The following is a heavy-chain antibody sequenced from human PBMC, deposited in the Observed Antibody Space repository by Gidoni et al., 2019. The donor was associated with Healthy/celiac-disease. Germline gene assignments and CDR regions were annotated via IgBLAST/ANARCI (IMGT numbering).Heavy chain of an antibody. CDR2: IYYSGST. Sequence: QVQLPDSVPGLVTPSETLSLTWSWIRQPPGKGLEWIVYIYYSGSTNYNPSLKSRVTNAVDTSKNQFSLKLSSVTAADTAVYYCARDRRGYSYYGMDVWGQGTTVTVSS. V-gene: IGHV4-59*01. D-gene: IGHD5-18*01. CDR3: ARDRRGYSYYGMDV. J-gene: IGHJ6*02.